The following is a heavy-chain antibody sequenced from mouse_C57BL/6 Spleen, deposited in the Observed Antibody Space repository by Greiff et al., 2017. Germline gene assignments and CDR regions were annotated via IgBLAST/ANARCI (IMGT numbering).Heavy chain of an antibody. D-gene: IGHD2-3*01. Sequence: VKLMESGPELVKPGASVKISCKASGYAFSSSWMNWVKQRPGKGLEWIGRIYPGDGDTNYNGKFKGKATLTADKSSSTAYMQLSSLTSEDSAVYFCARYDGYYGAYWGQGTLVTVSA. CDR1: GYAFSSSW. CDR3: ARYDGYYGAY. J-gene: IGHJ3*01. V-gene: IGHV1-82*01. CDR2: IYPGDGDT.